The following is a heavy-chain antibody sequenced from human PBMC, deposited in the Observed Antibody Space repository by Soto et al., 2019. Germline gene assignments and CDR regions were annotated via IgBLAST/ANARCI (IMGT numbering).Heavy chain of an antibody. CDR3: VKDEGFCSGGNCYSVARGGFDL. D-gene: IGHD2-15*01. Sequence: HPGGSLRLSCSASGFALSSYAMHWVRQAPGKGLEYVSSISSNGISTYYADSVKGRFTISRDNSKNTLYIQMNSLRPDDTALYYCVKDEGFCSGGNCYSVARGGFDLWGQGTMVTVSS. CDR2: ISSNGIST. V-gene: IGHV3-64D*06. J-gene: IGHJ3*01. CDR1: GFALSSYA.